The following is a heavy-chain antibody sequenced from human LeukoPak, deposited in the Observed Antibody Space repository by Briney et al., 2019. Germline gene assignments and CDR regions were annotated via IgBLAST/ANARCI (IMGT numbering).Heavy chain of an antibody. J-gene: IGHJ4*02. V-gene: IGHV3-30-3*01. D-gene: IGHD2-15*01. CDR3: ARDSEYCTGGTCRLDY. Sequence: GGSLRLSCAASGFTFSSYAMTWVRQAPGKGLEWVAVISYDGSNKYYADSVKGRFTISRDNSKNTLYLQMNSLRAEDTAVYYCARDSEYCTGGTCRLDYWGQGTLVTVSS. CDR2: ISYDGSNK. CDR1: GFTFSSYA.